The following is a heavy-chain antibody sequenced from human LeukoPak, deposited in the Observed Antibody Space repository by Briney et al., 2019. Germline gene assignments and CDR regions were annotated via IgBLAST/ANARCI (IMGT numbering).Heavy chain of an antibody. J-gene: IGHJ4*02. CDR1: GGSLSGYY. CDR3: ARAMARQKSFDY. CDR2: INHSGST. V-gene: IGHV4-34*01. D-gene: IGHD3-10*01. Sequence: SETLSLTCAVYGGSLSGYYWSWIRQPPGKGLEWIGEINHSGSTNYNPSLKSRVTISVDTSKNQFSLKLSSVTAADTAVYYCARAMARQKSFDYWGQGTLVTVSS.